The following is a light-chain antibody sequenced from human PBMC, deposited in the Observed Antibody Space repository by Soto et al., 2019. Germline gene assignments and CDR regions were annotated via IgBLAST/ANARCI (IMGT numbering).Light chain of an antibody. CDR2: GAS. CDR1: QSVSSNY. Sequence: EIVLTQSPGTLSLSPGERATPSCRASQSVSSNYLAWYQQKPGQAPRLLIYGASNRATGIPDRFSGSGSGTDFTLTISRLEPEDFAVYYCQQYGSSPLTFGGGTKVEIK. J-gene: IGKJ4*01. CDR3: QQYGSSPLT. V-gene: IGKV3-20*01.